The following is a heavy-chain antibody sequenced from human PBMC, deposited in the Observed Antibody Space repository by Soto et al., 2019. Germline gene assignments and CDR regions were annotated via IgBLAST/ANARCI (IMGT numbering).Heavy chain of an antibody. CDR2: IYYSGST. CDR3: ARGHVECLRFSYFDY. CDR1: GGSISSYY. D-gene: IGHD5-12*01. J-gene: IGHJ4*02. Sequence: QVQLQESGPGLVKPSETLSLTCTVSGGSISSYYWSWIRQPPGKGLEWIGYIYYSGSTNYNPSLKSRVSISVDTSKNQCSLKLSSVTAADTAVYYCARGHVECLRFSYFDYWGQGTLVTVPS. V-gene: IGHV4-59*01.